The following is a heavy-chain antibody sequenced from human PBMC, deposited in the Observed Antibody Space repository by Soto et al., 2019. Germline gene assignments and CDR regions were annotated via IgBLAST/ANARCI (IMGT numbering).Heavy chain of an antibody. Sequence: SVKVSCKASGGTFSSYAISWVRQTPGQGLEWMGGIIPIFGTANYAQKFQGRVTITADESTSTAYMELSSLRSEDTAVYYCARKAAAGSNYFDYWGQGTLVTVSS. V-gene: IGHV1-69*13. J-gene: IGHJ4*02. CDR1: GGTFSSYA. D-gene: IGHD6-13*01. CDR2: IIPIFGTA. CDR3: ARKAAAGSNYFDY.